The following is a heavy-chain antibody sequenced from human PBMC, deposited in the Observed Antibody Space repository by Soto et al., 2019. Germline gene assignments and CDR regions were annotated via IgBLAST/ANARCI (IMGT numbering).Heavy chain of an antibody. CDR2: ISYDVNDQ. D-gene: IGHD5-18*01. V-gene: IGHV3-30*04. Sequence: QVQLVEAGGGVVQPGRSLRLSCAASGFTFSTYAMHWVRQAPGKGLEWVAVISYDVNDQYYADSVKGRFTISRDNSKNTLYLQMNSLRAEDTAVYYCARGFVGTAMFDQWGQGALVTVSS. CDR3: ARGFVGTAMFDQ. J-gene: IGHJ4*02. CDR1: GFTFSTYA.